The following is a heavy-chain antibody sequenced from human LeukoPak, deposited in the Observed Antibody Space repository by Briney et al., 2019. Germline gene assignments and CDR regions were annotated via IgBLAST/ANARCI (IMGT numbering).Heavy chain of an antibody. Sequence: PSETLSLTCAVYGGSFSGYYWSWIRQPPGKGLEWIGEINHSGSTNYNPSLKSRVTISVDTSKNQFSLKLSSVTAADTAVYYCARGKRYYDFWSGQTGYYHYYYMDVWGKGTTVTVSS. V-gene: IGHV4-34*01. CDR3: ARGKRYYDFWSGQTGYYHYYYMDV. D-gene: IGHD3-3*01. CDR1: GGSFSGYY. CDR2: INHSGST. J-gene: IGHJ6*03.